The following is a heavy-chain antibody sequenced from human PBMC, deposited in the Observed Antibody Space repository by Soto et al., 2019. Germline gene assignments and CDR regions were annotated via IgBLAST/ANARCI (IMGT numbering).Heavy chain of an antibody. J-gene: IGHJ6*02. Sequence: ASLKVSCKASGYTFTIYGISWVLQAPGQGPEWMGWISAYNGNTNYAQKLQGRVTMTTDTSTSTAYMELRSLRSDDTAVYYCARVKDSSGYGMDVWGQGTTVTVS. V-gene: IGHV1-18*01. CDR3: ARVKDSSGYGMDV. CDR2: ISAYNGNT. D-gene: IGHD3-22*01. CDR1: GYTFTIYG.